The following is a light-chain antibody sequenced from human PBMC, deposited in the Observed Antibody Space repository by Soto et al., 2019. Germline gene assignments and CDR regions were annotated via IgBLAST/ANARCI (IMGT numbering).Light chain of an antibody. CDR2: KAS. V-gene: IGKV1-5*03. CDR1: QGINND. J-gene: IGKJ1*01. Sequence: IQVTHSPPSLSASVVDRVTITCRASQGINNDLAWYQQKPGKAPKLLIYKASTLKSGVPSRFSGSGSGTEFTLTISSLQPDDFATYYCQHYNSYSEAFGQGTKVDIK. CDR3: QHYNSYSEA.